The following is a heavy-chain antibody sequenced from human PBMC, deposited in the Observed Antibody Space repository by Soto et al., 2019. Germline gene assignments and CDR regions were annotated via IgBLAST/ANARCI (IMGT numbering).Heavy chain of an antibody. CDR2: IIPIFGTA. Sequence: SVKVSCKASGGTFSSYAISWVRQAPGQGLEWMGGIIPIFGTANYAQKFQGRVTITADESTSTAYMELSSLRSEDTALYYCAKGRSYYYYYGVDVWGQGTTVTVSS. V-gene: IGHV1-69*13. CDR3: AKGRSYYYYYGVDV. J-gene: IGHJ6*02. CDR1: GGTFSSYA.